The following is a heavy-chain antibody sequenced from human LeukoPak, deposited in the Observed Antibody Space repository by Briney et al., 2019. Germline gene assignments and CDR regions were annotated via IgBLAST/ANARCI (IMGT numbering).Heavy chain of an antibody. J-gene: IGHJ4*02. Sequence: ASVKVSCKASGYTFTGYYMHWVLQAPGQGLEWMGWINPNSGGTNYAQKFQGRVTMTRDTSISTAYMELSRLRSDDTAVYYCARDRRYGSSQGGFDYWGQGTLVTVSS. V-gene: IGHV1-2*02. CDR3: ARDRRYGSSQGGFDY. D-gene: IGHD6-13*01. CDR2: INPNSGGT. CDR1: GYTFTGYY.